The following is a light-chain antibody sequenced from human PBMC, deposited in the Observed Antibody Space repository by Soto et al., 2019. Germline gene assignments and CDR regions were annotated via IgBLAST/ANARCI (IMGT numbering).Light chain of an antibody. J-gene: IGKJ2*03. CDR1: QTVSSIY. V-gene: IGKV3-20*01. Sequence: EIMLTQSPGTLSLSPGESVTLSCRASQTVSSIYLAWYQQKPGQAPRLVIYATSSRATGIPDRFSGSGSGTAFTLTISRLEPEDFAVYYCQQYGNSPRYSFGQGTRLEI. CDR3: QQYGNSPRYS. CDR2: ATS.